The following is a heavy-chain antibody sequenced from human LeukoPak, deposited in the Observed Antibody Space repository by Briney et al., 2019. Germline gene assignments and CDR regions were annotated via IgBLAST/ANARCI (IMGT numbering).Heavy chain of an antibody. V-gene: IGHV3-74*01. J-gene: IGHJ4*02. CDR2: INGDGSST. CDR3: ARDLFSSFNY. Sequence: TGGSLRLSCAASGFTLSSYWMHWVRQAPGKGLVWVSRINGDGSSTPYANSVKGRFTISRDNAKNSLYLQMNSLRAEDTAVYYCARDLFSSFNYWGQGTLVTVSS. CDR1: GFTLSSYW. D-gene: IGHD6-19*01.